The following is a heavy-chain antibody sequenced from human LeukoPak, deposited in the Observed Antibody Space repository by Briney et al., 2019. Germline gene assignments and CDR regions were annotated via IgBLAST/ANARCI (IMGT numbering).Heavy chain of an antibody. V-gene: IGHV3-7*04. CDR3: VRAMDV. J-gene: IGHJ6*02. CDR2: MKQDGSEK. CDR1: GFAFSSYW. Sequence: PGGSLRLSYVASGFAFSSYWMSCIRQAPGKGLEWVANMKQDGSEKYYVDQAKGRFTISRDNAKNSVYLQMNSLRAEDTAVYYCVRAMDVWGQGTTVTVSS.